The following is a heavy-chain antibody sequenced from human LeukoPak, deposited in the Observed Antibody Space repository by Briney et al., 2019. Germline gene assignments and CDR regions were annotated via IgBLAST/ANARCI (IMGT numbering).Heavy chain of an antibody. D-gene: IGHD6-13*01. J-gene: IGHJ4*02. CDR1: GYSISGGYY. Sequence: PSETLSLTCTVSGYSISGGYYWGWIRQPPGKGLEWIGTIYHSGSTYYNPSLKSRVTISVDTSKNQFSLKLRSVTAADTAVYYCARDGVGSSWFYFFDYWGQGTLVTVSS. V-gene: IGHV4-38-2*02. CDR2: IYHSGST. CDR3: ARDGVGSSWFYFFDY.